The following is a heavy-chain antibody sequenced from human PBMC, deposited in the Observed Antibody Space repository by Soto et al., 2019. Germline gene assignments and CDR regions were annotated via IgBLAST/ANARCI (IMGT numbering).Heavy chain of an antibody. CDR1: GFTFSSYE. CDR2: ISGSGKTI. V-gene: IGHV3-48*03. Sequence: EVPLVESGGGLVQHGVSLRLSCAASGFTFSSYEMNWVRQAPGKGLEWVSYISGSGKTIYYADSVKGRFTISRDNAKTSLFLQMNSLRAEDTAVYYCARVKGIAVAATPRWFAPWGQGTLVTVSS. D-gene: IGHD6-19*01. CDR3: ARVKGIAVAATPRWFAP. J-gene: IGHJ5*02.